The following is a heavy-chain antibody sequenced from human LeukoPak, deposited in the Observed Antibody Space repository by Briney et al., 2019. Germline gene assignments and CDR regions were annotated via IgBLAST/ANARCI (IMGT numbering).Heavy chain of an antibody. V-gene: IGHV3-66*01. CDR3: ARDPRGLSSGYEY. D-gene: IGHD5-12*01. Sequence: GGSLRLSCAASGFTVSLNYMSWVRQAPGKGLEWVSVIDRGGNTDYADSAKGRFTVSRDNSQNTLYLQMDSLRAEDTAVYYCARDPRGLSSGYEYWGQGTLVIVSS. CDR2: IDRGGNT. J-gene: IGHJ4*02. CDR1: GFTVSLNY.